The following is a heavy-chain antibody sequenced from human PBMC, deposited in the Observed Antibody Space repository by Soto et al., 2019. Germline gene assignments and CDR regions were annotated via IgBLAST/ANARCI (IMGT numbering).Heavy chain of an antibody. CDR1: GFTFSSYW. V-gene: IGHV3-74*01. Sequence: GGSLRLSCAASGFTFSSYWMHWVRQAPGKGLVWVSRINSDGSSTSYADSVKGRFTISRDNAKNTLYLQMNSLRAEDTAVYYCASLVTGTTNDYWGQGTLVTVSS. CDR3: ASLVTGTTNDY. J-gene: IGHJ4*02. D-gene: IGHD1-7*01. CDR2: INSDGSST.